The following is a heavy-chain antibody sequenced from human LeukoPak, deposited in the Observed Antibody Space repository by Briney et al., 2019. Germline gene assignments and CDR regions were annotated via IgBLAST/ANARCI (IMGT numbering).Heavy chain of an antibody. V-gene: IGHV1-2*02. CDR3: ARGRTTMVRGVRSYYMDV. J-gene: IGHJ6*03. Sequence: ASVKVSCKTFGYTFTGYYMHWVRQAPGQGLEWMGWINPNNGGTNFAQKFQGRVTMTRDTSITTAYMELSRLRSDDTAVYYCARGRTTMVRGVRSYYMDVWGKGTTVTISS. CDR1: GYTFTGYY. CDR2: INPNNGGT. D-gene: IGHD3-10*01.